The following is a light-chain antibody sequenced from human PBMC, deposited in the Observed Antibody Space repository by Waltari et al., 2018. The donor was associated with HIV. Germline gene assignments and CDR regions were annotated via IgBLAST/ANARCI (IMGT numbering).Light chain of an antibody. CDR3: AAWDDSLNGLWV. V-gene: IGLV1-44*01. CDR2: SNI. J-gene: IGLJ3*02. CDR1: SANFGSHP. Sequence: QSVLTQPPSASGTPGQRVTISCSGSSANFGSHPVNWYQQLPGTAPKLLIYSNIQRPSGVPDRFSGSKSGTSASLAISGLQSDDEADYYCAAWDDSLNGLWVFGGGTKLTVL.